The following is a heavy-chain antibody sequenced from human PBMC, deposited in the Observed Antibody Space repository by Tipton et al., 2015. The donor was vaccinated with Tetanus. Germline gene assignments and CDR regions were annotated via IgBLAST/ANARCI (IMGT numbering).Heavy chain of an antibody. D-gene: IGHD6-19*01. J-gene: IGHJ4*02. CDR3: ARDMRGEGGGWYTDY. Sequence: TLSLTCTISGGSISRFYWGWIRQPPGKGLEWIGHAYYSGSTNYNPSLKSRVSISVDTSNDQFSLRLTSVTAADTAMYYCARDMRGEGGGWYTDYWGQGTLVTVSS. V-gene: IGHV4-59*01. CDR2: AYYSGST. CDR1: GGSISRFY.